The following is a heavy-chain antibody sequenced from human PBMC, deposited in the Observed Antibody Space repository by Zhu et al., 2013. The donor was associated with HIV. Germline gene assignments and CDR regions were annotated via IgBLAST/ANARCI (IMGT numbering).Heavy chain of an antibody. CDR1: GGTFSSYA. J-gene: IGHJ4*02. CDR3: ARESPGGY. Sequence: QVQLVQSGAEVKKPGSSVKVSCKASGGTFSSYAISWVRQAPGQGLEWMAIINPIDGNTRYAPKFQGRVSMTRDTSTNTVYMELSSLRSDDTAVYYCARESPGGYWGQGTLVTVSS. CDR2: INPIDGNT. V-gene: IGHV1-46*01. D-gene: IGHD3-10*01.